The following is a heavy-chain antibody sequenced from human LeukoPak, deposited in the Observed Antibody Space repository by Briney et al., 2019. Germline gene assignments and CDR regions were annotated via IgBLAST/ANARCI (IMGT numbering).Heavy chain of an antibody. CDR1: GYSFTSYW. J-gene: IGHJ4*02. CDR3: AWVYSSSWSYYHY. Sequence: GESLKISCKGSGYSFTSYWIGWVRQRPGKGLEWMGIIYPGDSDTRYSPSFQGQVTISADKSISTAYLQWSSLKASDTAMYYCAWVYSSSWSYYHYWGQGTLVTVSS. D-gene: IGHD6-13*01. CDR2: IYPGDSDT. V-gene: IGHV5-51*01.